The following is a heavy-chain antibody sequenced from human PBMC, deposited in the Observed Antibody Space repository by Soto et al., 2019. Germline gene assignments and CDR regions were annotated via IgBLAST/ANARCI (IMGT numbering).Heavy chain of an antibody. V-gene: IGHV4-39*02. CDR2: IYYSGET. D-gene: IGHD3-22*01. J-gene: IGHJ3*02. CDR3: ARAPRLHYASCGYYYRSFHT. CDR1: WGYIVSTSGH. Sequence: CTVSWGYIVSTSGHRAFIRKPPGKGLYLLGSIYYSGETYYNPSRKSRVTLAVDTSKDQFSLNLRSVTAADTAVYYCARAPRLHYASCGYYYRSFHTCGQGTPVS.